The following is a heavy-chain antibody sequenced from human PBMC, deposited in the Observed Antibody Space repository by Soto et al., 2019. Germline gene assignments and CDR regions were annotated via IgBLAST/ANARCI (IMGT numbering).Heavy chain of an antibody. V-gene: IGHV1-2*04. CDR3: AREGYPMEGYYFDY. Sequence: ASVKVSCKASGYTFTGYYMHWVRQAPGQGLEWMGWINPNSGGTNYAQKFQGWVTMTRDTSISTAYMELSRLRSDDTAVYYCAREGYPMEGYYFDYWGQGTLVTVSS. J-gene: IGHJ4*02. CDR1: GYTFTGYY. CDR2: INPNSGGT. D-gene: IGHD3-3*01.